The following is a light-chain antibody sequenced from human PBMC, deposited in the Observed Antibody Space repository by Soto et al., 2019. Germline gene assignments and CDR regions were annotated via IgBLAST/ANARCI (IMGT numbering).Light chain of an antibody. CDR1: QSVSDN. Sequence: EIVMTQSPATLSVSPGERATLSCRASQSVSDNLAWYQQKPGQAPRLLIYGASTRATGIPARFSGSGSGTEFTLTISSLQSEDFEVYYCQQYNNWPLTFGGGTKVDIK. CDR3: QQYNNWPLT. CDR2: GAS. V-gene: IGKV3D-15*01. J-gene: IGKJ4*01.